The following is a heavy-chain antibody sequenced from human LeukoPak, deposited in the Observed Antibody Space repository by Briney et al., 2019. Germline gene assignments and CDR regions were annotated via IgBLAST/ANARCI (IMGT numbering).Heavy chain of an antibody. D-gene: IGHD2-2*01. J-gene: IGHJ4*02. CDR2: IYPGDSDT. Sequence: GESLKISCKGSGYSFTSYWIGWVRQMPGKGLEWMGIIYPGDSDTRYSPSFQGQVTISADKSISTAYLQWSSLKASDTAMYYCARHYLHCSSTSCPLSYFDYWGQGTLVTVSS. CDR1: GYSFTSYW. V-gene: IGHV5-51*01. CDR3: ARHYLHCSSTSCPLSYFDY.